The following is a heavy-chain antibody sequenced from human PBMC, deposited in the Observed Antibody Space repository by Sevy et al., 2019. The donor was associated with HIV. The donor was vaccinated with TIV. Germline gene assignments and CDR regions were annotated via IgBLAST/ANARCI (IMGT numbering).Heavy chain of an antibody. CDR1: GGSFSGYY. J-gene: IGHJ4*02. CDR3: ARGPERGYYFDY. Sequence: SETLSLTCAVYGGSFSGYYRSWIRQPPGKGLEWIGEINHSGSTNYNPSLKSRVTISVDTSKNQFSLKLSSVTAADTAVYYCARGPERGYYFDYWGQGTLVTVSS. CDR2: INHSGST. V-gene: IGHV4-34*01.